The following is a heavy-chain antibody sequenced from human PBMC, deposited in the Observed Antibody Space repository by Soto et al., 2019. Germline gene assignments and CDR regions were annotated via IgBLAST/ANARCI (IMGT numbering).Heavy chain of an antibody. V-gene: IGHV4-61*01. J-gene: IGHJ5*02. CDR3: GRGNDGGGWSWFDP. CDR2: IYYSGST. CDR1: GGSVSSGSYY. D-gene: IGHD1-1*01. Sequence: QMQLQESGPGLVKPSETLFLTCTVSGGSVSSGSYYWNWIRQPPGKGLEWIGYIYYSGSTNYTPSLQSRFTKAADTSKDQFYRGRSSGTAADTAVYYCGRGNDGGGWSWFDPWGQGTLVTVSS.